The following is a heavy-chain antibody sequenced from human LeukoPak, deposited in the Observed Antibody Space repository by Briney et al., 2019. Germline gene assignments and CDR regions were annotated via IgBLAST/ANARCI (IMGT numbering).Heavy chain of an antibody. CDR3: VKEHVDRAFTRSFEI. CDR2: ISPDNT. CDR1: GFTFSTNP. J-gene: IGHJ3*02. D-gene: IGHD3-10*01. Sequence: GGSLRLSCAASGFTFSTNPMSWFRQAPGKGLEWVSAISPDNTYYADSVKGRFTISRDDSKNTVYLQMNSPSAEDTARYYCVKEHVDRAFTRSFEIWGQGTVVTVSS. V-gene: IGHV3-23*01.